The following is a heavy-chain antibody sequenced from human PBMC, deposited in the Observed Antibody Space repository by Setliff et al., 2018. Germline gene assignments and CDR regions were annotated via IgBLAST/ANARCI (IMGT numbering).Heavy chain of an antibody. CDR2: I. V-gene: IGHV3-11*04. Sequence: GGSLRLSCVASGFTFSDYYMTWIRQAPGKGLEWVSYIYYADSVKGRFSISRDNAKNSLYLQMNSLRAEDTALFYCARAVTIFGVVTPIYFYYMDVWGKGTTVTVSS. CDR1: GFTFSDYY. J-gene: IGHJ6*03. D-gene: IGHD3-3*01. CDR3: ARAVTIFGVVTPIYFYYMDV.